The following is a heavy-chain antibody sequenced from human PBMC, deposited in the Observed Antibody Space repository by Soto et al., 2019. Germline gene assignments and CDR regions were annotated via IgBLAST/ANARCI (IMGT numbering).Heavy chain of an antibody. CDR3: AKDGDSSGSFDY. D-gene: IGHD3-22*01. J-gene: IGHJ4*02. CDR1: GFTFSSYA. V-gene: IGHV3-23*01. Sequence: EVQLLESGGGLVQPGGSLRLSCAASGFTFSSYAMSWVRQAPGKGLECVSGISGSGGSTYYADSVKGRFTISRDNSKNTLYLQMNSLRAEDTAVYYCAKDGDSSGSFDYWGQGTLVTVSS. CDR2: ISGSGGST.